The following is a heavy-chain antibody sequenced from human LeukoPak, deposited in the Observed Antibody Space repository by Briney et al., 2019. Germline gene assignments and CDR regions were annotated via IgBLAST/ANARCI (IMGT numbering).Heavy chain of an antibody. D-gene: IGHD6-6*01. V-gene: IGHV3-7*01. Sequence: GGSLRLSCVVSGFTVSSNYMSWVRQAPGKGLEWVANIEQDGSEKYYVDSVKGRFTISRDNAKNSLYLQMNSLRAEDTAVYYCASYSTSPAGAYWGQGTLVTVSS. CDR3: ASYSTSPAGAY. J-gene: IGHJ4*02. CDR1: GFTVSSNY. CDR2: IEQDGSEK.